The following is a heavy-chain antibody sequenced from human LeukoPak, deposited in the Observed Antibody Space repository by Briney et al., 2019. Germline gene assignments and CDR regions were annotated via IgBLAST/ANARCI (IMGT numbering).Heavy chain of an antibody. CDR2: ISAYNGNT. D-gene: IGHD3-3*01. Sequence: ASVKVSCKASGYTFTSYGISWVRQAPGQGLEWMGWISAYNGNTNYAQKLQGRVTMTTDTSTSTAYMELRSLRSEDTAVYYCARARSYYDFWSGYYTMGYWGQGTLVTVSS. CDR3: ARARSYYDFWSGYYTMGY. V-gene: IGHV1-18*01. J-gene: IGHJ4*02. CDR1: GYTFTSYG.